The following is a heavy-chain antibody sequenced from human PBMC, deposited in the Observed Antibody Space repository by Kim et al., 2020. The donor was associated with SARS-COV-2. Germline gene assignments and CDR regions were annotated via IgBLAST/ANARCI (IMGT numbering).Heavy chain of an antibody. V-gene: IGHV4-31*03. CDR1: GGSISSGGYY. CDR3: ARDHPISGMDV. D-gene: IGHD5-12*01. CDR2: IYYSGST. J-gene: IGHJ6*02. Sequence: SETLSLTCTVSGGSISSGGYYWSWIRQHPGKGLEWIGYIYYSGSTYYNPSLKSRVTISVDTSKNQFSLKLSSVTAADTAVYYCARDHPISGMDVWGQGTTVTVSS.